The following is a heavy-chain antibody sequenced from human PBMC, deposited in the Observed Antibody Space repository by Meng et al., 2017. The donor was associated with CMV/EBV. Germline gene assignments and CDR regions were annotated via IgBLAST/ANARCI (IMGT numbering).Heavy chain of an antibody. J-gene: IGHJ4*02. CDR3: AKTSGRSQFDY. CDR1: GGSISSSSYY. D-gene: IGHD3-10*01. V-gene: IGHV3-23*01. Sequence: ETLSLTCTVSGGSISSSSYYWGWIRQPPGKGLEWVSAISGSGGSTYYADSVKGRFTISRDNSKNTLYLQMNSLRAEDTAVYYCAKTSGRSQFDYWGQGTLVTVSS. CDR2: ISGSGGST.